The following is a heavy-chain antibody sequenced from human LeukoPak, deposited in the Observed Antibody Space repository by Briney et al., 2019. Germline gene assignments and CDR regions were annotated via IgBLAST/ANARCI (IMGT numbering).Heavy chain of an antibody. CDR3: ARSRLHTIIFDY. Sequence: SETLSLTCVVYGGSFSGYYWSWIRQPPGKGLEWIGEINNSGSTNYNPSLKSRVIISVDTSKNQFSLKLTSVTAADTAVYYCARSRLHTIIFDYWGQGTLVAVSS. J-gene: IGHJ4*02. D-gene: IGHD5-24*01. CDR1: GGSFSGYY. V-gene: IGHV4-34*01. CDR2: INNSGST.